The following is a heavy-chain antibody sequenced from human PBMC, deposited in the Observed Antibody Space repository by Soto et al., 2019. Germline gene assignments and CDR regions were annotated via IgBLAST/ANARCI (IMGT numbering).Heavy chain of an antibody. J-gene: IGHJ4*02. CDR2: IYYSGST. Sequence: QVQLQESGPGLVKPSQTLSITCTVSGGSISSGGYYWSWIRQHPGQGLEWIGYIYYSGSTYYNTSLKSRITISVDTSKNQFSLRLSSVTVADTAVYYCASLYSNRPYWGQGTLVTVSS. CDR1: GGSISSGGYY. V-gene: IGHV4-31*03. CDR3: ASLYSNRPY. D-gene: IGHD6-13*01.